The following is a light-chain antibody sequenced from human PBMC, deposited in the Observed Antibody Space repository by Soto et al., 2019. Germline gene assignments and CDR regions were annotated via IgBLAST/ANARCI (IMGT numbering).Light chain of an antibody. CDR1: KSDIGVYDF. CDR3: KSYAGRNTYV. Sequence: QSALTQPPSASGSPGRSVTISCTGTKSDIGVYDFVSWYQHHPGKAPRLIIYEVVQRPSGVPDRFSGSKSGNTASLTVSGLQAADEADYFCKSYAGRNTYVFGSGTKVTVL. CDR2: EVV. V-gene: IGLV2-8*01. J-gene: IGLJ1*01.